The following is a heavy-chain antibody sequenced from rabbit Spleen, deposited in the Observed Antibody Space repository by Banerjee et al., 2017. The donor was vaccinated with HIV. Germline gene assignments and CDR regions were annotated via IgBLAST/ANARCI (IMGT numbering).Heavy chain of an antibody. CDR2: IYTGSSKT. CDR1: GFSLSNAYD. Sequence: QSLEESGGGLVKPGASLTVTCTVSGFSLSNAYDMCWVRQAPGKGLEWIGCIYTGSSKTAYASWAKGRFTISKASSTTVTLQMTSLTAADTATYFCARDVDTIYFRFSLWGPGTLVTVS. J-gene: IGHJ6*01. D-gene: IGHD1-1*01. V-gene: IGHV1S40*01. CDR3: ARDVDTIYFRFSL.